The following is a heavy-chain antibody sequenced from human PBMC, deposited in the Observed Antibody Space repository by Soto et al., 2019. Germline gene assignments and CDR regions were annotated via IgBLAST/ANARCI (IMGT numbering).Heavy chain of an antibody. Sequence: QVQLVQSGAEVKKPGASVKVSCKASGYTFTSYGISWVRQAPGQGLEWMGWISAYNGNTNYAQKLQGRVTMTTDTSPSTAYMELWSLRSDDSAVYYCARAGELLWFGEAPIDYWGQGTLVTVSS. D-gene: IGHD3-10*01. CDR3: ARAGELLWFGEAPIDY. CDR1: GYTFTSYG. CDR2: ISAYNGNT. J-gene: IGHJ4*02. V-gene: IGHV1-18*01.